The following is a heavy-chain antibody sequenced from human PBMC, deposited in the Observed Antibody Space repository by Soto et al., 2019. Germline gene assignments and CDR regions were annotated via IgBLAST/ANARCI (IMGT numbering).Heavy chain of an antibody. D-gene: IGHD1-26*01. V-gene: IGHV4-59*10. J-gene: IGHJ5*02. CDR1: GGSFSGYY. CDR2: IYTSGST. CDR3: ARVGGSYFNWFDP. Sequence: LSLTCAVYGGSFSGYYWSWIRQPAGKGLEWIGRIYTSGSTNYNPSLKSRVTMSVDTSKNQFSLKLSSVTAADTAVYYCARVGGSYFNWFDPWGQGTLVTVSS.